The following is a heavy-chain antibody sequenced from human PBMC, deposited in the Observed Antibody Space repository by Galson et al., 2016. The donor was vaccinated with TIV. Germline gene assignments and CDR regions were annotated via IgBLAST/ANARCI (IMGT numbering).Heavy chain of an antibody. J-gene: IGHJ6*02. CDR3: ARDRTLPDYDYNGMDI. CDR1: GDSVSSNSA. CDR2: TYYRSKWYN. V-gene: IGHV6-1*01. Sequence: CAISGDSVSSNSAWNWIRQSPSRGLEWLGRTYYRSKWYNDYALSVKSPITINPDTSKNQFSLQLNSMTPEDTAVYYCARDRTLPDYDYNGMDIWGRGTTVTVSS. D-gene: IGHD1/OR15-1a*01.